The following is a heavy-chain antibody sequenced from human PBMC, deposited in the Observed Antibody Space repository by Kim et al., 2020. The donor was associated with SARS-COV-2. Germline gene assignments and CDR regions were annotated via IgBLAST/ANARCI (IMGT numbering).Heavy chain of an antibody. Sequence: AQKFQGRVNMTRNTSISTAYMELSSLRSEDTAVYYCARGRIQLWLRNWFDPWGQGTLVTVSS. D-gene: IGHD5-18*01. V-gene: IGHV1-8*01. J-gene: IGHJ5*02. CDR3: ARGRIQLWLRNWFDP.